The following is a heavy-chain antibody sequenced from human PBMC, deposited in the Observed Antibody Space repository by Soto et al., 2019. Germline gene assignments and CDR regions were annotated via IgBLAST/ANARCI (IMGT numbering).Heavy chain of an antibody. CDR2: INTGNGNT. D-gene: IGHD3-10*01. CDR3: ARDRAMVRGVINPYYYSGMDV. V-gene: IGHV1-3*04. J-gene: IGHJ6*02. CDR1: GYTFTSYA. Sequence: ASVKVSCKASGYTFTSYAMHWVRQAPGQRLEWMGWINTGNGNTKYSQKFQGRFTITRVTFARTAYMELSSLRSEDTAVYYCARDRAMVRGVINPYYYSGMDVWGQGTTVTVSS.